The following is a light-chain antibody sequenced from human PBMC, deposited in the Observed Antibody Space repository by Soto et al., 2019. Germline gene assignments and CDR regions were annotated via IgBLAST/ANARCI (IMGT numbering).Light chain of an antibody. J-gene: IGKJ1*01. CDR2: AAS. CDR1: QGINNY. CDR3: QQGYSNPWT. Sequence: DIQMTQSPSSLSASVGDRVTITCRASQGINNYLAWFQQKPGKAPKLLIYAASNLQSGVPSRFSGSGSGTNFTLSLNSLQPEDFATYYCQQGYSNPWTFGQGTKVDIK. V-gene: IGKV1-16*01.